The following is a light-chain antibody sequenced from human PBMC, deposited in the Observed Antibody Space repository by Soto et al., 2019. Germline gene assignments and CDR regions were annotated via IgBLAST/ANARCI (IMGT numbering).Light chain of an antibody. CDR2: KAS. J-gene: IGKJ1*01. V-gene: IGKV1-5*03. CDR1: QSISSW. Sequence: DIQMTQSPCTLSASVGDGVTITCRASQSISSWLAWYQQKPGKAPKVLIYKASSLESGVPSRFSGSGSGTEFTLTISSLQPDDFATYYCQQYNSYPWTFGQGTKVEIK. CDR3: QQYNSYPWT.